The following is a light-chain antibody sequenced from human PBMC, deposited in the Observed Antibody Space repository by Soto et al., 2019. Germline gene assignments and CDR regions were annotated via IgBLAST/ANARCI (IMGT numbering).Light chain of an antibody. CDR2: DAS. V-gene: IGKV1-5*01. CDR1: QSVSIY. CDR3: QQYNSYSWT. J-gene: IGKJ1*01. Sequence: DVQMTQSPSSLSASVGDRVTITCRASQSVSIYLNWYQQKPGKAPKLLIYDASSLESGVPSRFSGTGLGTEFTLTIGSLQPDDFATYYCQQYNSYSWTFGQGTKVDIK.